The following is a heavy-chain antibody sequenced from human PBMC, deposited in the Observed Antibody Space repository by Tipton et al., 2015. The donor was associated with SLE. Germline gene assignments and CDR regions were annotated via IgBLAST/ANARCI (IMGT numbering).Heavy chain of an antibody. V-gene: IGHV3-74*01. CDR1: GFTFSSYW. CDR2: INSDGSST. D-gene: IGHD6-13*01. J-gene: IGHJ4*02. CDR3: ASTAAAGYLKYYFDY. Sequence: SLRLSCAASGFTFSSYWMHWVRQAPGKGLVWVSRINSDGSSTTYADSVKGRFTISRDNAKNSLYLQMNSLRAEDTAVYYCASTAAAGYLKYYFDYWGQGTLVTVSS.